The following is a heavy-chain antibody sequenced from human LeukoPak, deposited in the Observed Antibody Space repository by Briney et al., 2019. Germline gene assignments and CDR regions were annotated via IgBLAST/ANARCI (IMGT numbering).Heavy chain of an antibody. CDR1: GFTVSSNH. Sequence: PGGSLRLSCAASGFTVSSNHMSWVRQAPGKGLEWVSVIYSGGSTYYADSVKGRFTISRDNSKNTLYLQMNSLRAEDTAVYYCAMTSRYNWNYGDYWGQGTLVTVSS. D-gene: IGHD1-20*01. CDR3: AMTSRYNWNYGDY. J-gene: IGHJ4*02. CDR2: IYSGGST. V-gene: IGHV3-53*01.